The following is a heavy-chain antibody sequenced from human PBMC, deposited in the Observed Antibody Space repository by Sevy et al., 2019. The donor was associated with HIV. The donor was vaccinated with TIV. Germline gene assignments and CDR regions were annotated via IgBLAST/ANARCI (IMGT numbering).Heavy chain of an antibody. V-gene: IGHV3-23*01. D-gene: IGHD2-2*02. CDR1: GFTFSSYA. Sequence: GGSLRLSCAASGFTFSSYAMSWVRQAPGKGLEWVSAISGSGGSTYYADSVKGRFTISRDNSKNTLYLQMNSLRAEDTAVYYCAKALGGNIVLVPAAIDPSVDYWGQGTLVTVSS. J-gene: IGHJ4*02. CDR2: ISGSGGST. CDR3: AKALGGNIVLVPAAIDPSVDY.